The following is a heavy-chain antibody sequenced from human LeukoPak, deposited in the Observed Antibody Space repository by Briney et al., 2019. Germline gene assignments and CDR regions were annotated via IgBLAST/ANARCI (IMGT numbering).Heavy chain of an antibody. J-gene: IGHJ4*02. CDR2: IWYDGSNK. V-gene: IGHV3-33*01. CDR3: ARGETAVTSYLHF. D-gene: IGHD4-17*01. Sequence: GGSLRLSCAASGFTFSNYGMHWVRQAPGKGLEWVAAIWYDGSNKYYGDSVKGRFTISRDNAKNSLFLQMNSLRDEDTAVYYCARGETAVTSYLHFWGQGTLVTVSS. CDR1: GFTFSNYG.